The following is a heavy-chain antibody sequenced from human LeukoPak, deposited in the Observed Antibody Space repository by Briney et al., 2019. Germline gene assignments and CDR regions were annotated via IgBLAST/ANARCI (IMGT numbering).Heavy chain of an antibody. CDR2: IIPIFGTA. J-gene: IGHJ4*02. CDR1: GGTLSSYA. Sequence: SVKVSCKASGGTLSSYAISWVRQAPGQGLEWMGRIIPIFGTANYAQKFQGRVTMTTDTSTSTAYMELRSLRSDDTAVYYCARYELPEYYFDYWGQGTLVTVSS. V-gene: IGHV1-69*05. D-gene: IGHD1-26*01. CDR3: ARYELPEYYFDY.